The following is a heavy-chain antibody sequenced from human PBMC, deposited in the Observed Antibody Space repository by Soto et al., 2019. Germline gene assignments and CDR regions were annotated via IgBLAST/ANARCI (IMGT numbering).Heavy chain of an antibody. J-gene: IGHJ6*03. CDR3: ARLTGGAYLSFYYYKGV. Sequence: QVQLQESGPGLVKPSETLSLTCTVSGGSISGYYWSWIRQPPGKGLEWIGYIYYSGTTNYDPSLKSRVTMSVDTSKNQFSLKLSSVTAADTAVYYCARLTGGAYLSFYYYKGVWGKGTTVTVSS. CDR1: GGSISGYY. V-gene: IGHV4-59*01. D-gene: IGHD2-8*02. CDR2: IYYSGTT.